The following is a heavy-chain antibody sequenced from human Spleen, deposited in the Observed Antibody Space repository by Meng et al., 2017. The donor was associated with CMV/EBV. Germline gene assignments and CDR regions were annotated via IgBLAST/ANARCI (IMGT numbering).Heavy chain of an antibody. J-gene: IGHJ4*02. CDR1: GYNFIDYY. V-gene: IGHV1-2*02. Sequence: KASGYNFIDYYMYWVRQAPGQGLEWMGWINPKRGSTEYVQKFQGRVTMTRDTSISTVYMELSRLRFDDTAMYFCASGEWELPTGFDYWGQGTPVTVSS. CDR2: INPKRGST. CDR3: ASGEWELPTGFDY. D-gene: IGHD1-26*01.